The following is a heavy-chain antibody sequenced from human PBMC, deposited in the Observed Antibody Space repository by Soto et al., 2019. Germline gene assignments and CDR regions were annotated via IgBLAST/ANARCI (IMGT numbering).Heavy chain of an antibody. J-gene: IGHJ4*02. CDR1: GFTFSIYA. CDR3: AKDQSNSNPLYYFDF. V-gene: IGHV3-23*01. D-gene: IGHD3-22*01. Sequence: GGSLRLSCAASGFTFSIYAMTWVRQSPGKGLEWVSSMSRTGDNTYYADSVKGRFTISRGNSKNTLYLQMNSLRAEDTAIYYCAKDQSNSNPLYYFDFWGPGTLVTVSS. CDR2: MSRTGDNT.